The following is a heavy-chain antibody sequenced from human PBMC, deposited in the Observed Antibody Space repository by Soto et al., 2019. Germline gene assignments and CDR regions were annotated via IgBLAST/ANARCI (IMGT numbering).Heavy chain of an antibody. Sequence: ASGTTLVNPTQTLTLTCNFSGFSLSTGGVGVAWVRQPPGKALEWLTLIYWNGETRTSPSLENRLTVTKDASKNQVALTMTNMDPVDTATYYCAHVPTFHDYNLQYWGQGIRVNVS. D-gene: IGHD1-20*01. J-gene: IGHJ4*02. V-gene: IGHV2-5*01. CDR3: AHVPTFHDYNLQY. CDR1: GFSLSTGGVG. CDR2: IYWNGET.